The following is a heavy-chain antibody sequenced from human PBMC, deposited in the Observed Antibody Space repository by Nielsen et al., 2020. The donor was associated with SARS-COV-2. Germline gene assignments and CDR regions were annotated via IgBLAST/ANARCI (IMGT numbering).Heavy chain of an antibody. CDR1: GFTFSSYG. J-gene: IGHJ6*02. Sequence: GEFLKISCAASGFTFSSYGMHWVRQAPGKGLEWVAVIWYDGSNKYYADSVKGRFTISRDNSKNTLYLQMNSLRAEDTAVYYCAGHNYYYYGMDVWGQGTTVTVSS. CDR2: IWYDGSNK. CDR3: AGHNYYYYGMDV. V-gene: IGHV3-33*01.